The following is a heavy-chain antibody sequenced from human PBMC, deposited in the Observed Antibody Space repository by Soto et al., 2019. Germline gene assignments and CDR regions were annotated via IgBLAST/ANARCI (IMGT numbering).Heavy chain of an antibody. Sequence: SETLSLTCTVSGGSISSYYWSWIRQRPVKLLEWIGYIYYSGSTNYNPSLKRLVAISVVTSKNQFSLKLSSVTAADTAVYYCARAISSSWYTKGYYYGMDVWGQGTTVTVSS. D-gene: IGHD6-13*01. J-gene: IGHJ6*01. V-gene: IGHV4-59*01. CDR1: GGSISSYY. CDR2: IYYSGST. CDR3: ARAISSSWYTKGYYYGMDV.